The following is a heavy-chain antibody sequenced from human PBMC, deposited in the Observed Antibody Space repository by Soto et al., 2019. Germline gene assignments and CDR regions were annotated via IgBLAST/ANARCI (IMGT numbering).Heavy chain of an antibody. D-gene: IGHD3-22*01. CDR1: GFTFTSSA. CDR2: IVVGSGNT. J-gene: IGHJ5*02. CDR3: AADYYDSSGSFNWFDP. Sequence: SVKVSCKASGFTFTSSAMQWVRQARGQRLEWIGWIVVGSGNTNYAQKFQERVTITRDMSTSTAYMELSSLRSEDTAVHYCAADYYDSSGSFNWFDPWGQGTLVTVSS. V-gene: IGHV1-58*02.